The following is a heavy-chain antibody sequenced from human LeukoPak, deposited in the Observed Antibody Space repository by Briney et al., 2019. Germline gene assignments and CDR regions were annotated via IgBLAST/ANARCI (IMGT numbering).Heavy chain of an antibody. D-gene: IGHD5-12*01. Sequence: GGPLRLSCAASGFAFSSYRMNWVRQSPGKALEWVSSIISSTSYIYYADSVRGRFTISRDNAKNSLYLQMNSLRAEDTAVYYCARDRSSGYDDAFDIWGQGTMVTVSS. CDR1: GFAFSSYR. CDR2: IISSTSYI. V-gene: IGHV3-21*01. CDR3: ARDRSSGYDDAFDI. J-gene: IGHJ3*02.